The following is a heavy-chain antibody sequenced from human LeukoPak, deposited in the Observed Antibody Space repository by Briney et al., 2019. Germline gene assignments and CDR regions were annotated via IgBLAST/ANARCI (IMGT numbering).Heavy chain of an antibody. Sequence: GGSVRHSCAASGFTFSSYAMIWVRPAPGKGLEWVSVIYSGGSTYYADSVKGRFTISRDNSKNTLYLQINSLGAEDTAVYYCAKLAVVVIPGAFDIWGQGTMVTVSS. D-gene: IGHD3-22*01. CDR1: GFTFSSYA. J-gene: IGHJ3*02. V-gene: IGHV3-66*01. CDR2: IYSGGST. CDR3: AKLAVVVIPGAFDI.